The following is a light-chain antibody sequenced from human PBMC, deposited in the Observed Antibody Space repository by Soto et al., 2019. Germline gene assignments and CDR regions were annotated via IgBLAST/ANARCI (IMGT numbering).Light chain of an antibody. CDR1: QSISSW. J-gene: IGKJ1*01. CDR2: DAS. V-gene: IGKV1-5*01. Sequence: DIQMTQSPSTLSASVGDRVTITCRASQSISSWLAWYQQKPGNAPKVLIYDASSLESGVPSRFSGSGSGTEFTLTISSLQPDDFATYYCQHYNSYSEAFGQGTKVDIK. CDR3: QHYNSYSEA.